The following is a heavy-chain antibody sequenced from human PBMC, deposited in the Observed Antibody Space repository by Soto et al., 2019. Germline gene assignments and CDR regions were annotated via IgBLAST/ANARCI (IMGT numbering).Heavy chain of an antibody. Sequence: SETLSLTCTVSGDSISNKNYHWGWTRQPPGKGLEWIGTVYSNGHTYHNPSLNSRLAMAVDTSKIQFSLSLIAVTAAYTAVYFCASFTNGRPGDSWGQGTLVTVSS. CDR1: GDSISNKNYH. D-gene: IGHD2-8*01. V-gene: IGHV4-39*01. CDR3: ASFTNGRPGDS. J-gene: IGHJ4*02. CDR2: VYSNGHT.